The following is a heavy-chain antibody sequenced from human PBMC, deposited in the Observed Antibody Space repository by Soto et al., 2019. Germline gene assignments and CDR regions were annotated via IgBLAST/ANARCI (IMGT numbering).Heavy chain of an antibody. CDR3: ARFYGSGSYYIPDVYYYYYMDV. Sequence: SETLSLTCAVYGGSFSGYYWSWIRQPPGKGLEWIGEINHSGSTNYNPSLKSRVTISVDTSKNQFSLKLSSVTAADTAVYYCARFYGSGSYYIPDVYYYYYMDVWGKGTTVTVSS. CDR2: INHSGST. D-gene: IGHD3-10*01. J-gene: IGHJ6*03. CDR1: GGSFSGYY. V-gene: IGHV4-34*01.